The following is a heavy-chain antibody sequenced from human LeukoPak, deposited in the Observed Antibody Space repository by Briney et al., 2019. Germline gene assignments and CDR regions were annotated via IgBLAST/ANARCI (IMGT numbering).Heavy chain of an antibody. D-gene: IGHD5-12*01. CDR3: ARGRGSTSRY. V-gene: IGHV1-18*01. CDR2: ISTYNGNT. Sequence: GASVKASCKASGYTFTSYGITWVRQAPGQGLEWMGWISTYNGNTNYAQNLQGRVTMTADTSTSTAYMELRSLISDDTAVYYCARGRGSTSRYWGQGTLVTVSS. CDR1: GYTFTSYG. J-gene: IGHJ4*02.